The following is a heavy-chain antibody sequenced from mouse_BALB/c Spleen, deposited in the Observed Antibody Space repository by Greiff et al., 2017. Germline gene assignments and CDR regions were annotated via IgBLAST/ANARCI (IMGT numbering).Heavy chain of an antibody. Sequence: DVHLVESGGGLVKPGGSLKLSCAASGFTFSDYYMYWVRQTPEKRLEWVATISDGGSYTYYPDSVKGRFTISRDNAKNNLYLQMSSLKSEDTAMYYCARGDDYDALAYWGQGTLVTVSA. CDR1: GFTFSDYY. J-gene: IGHJ3*01. CDR2: ISDGGSYT. D-gene: IGHD2-4*01. CDR3: ARGDDYDALAY. V-gene: IGHV5-4*02.